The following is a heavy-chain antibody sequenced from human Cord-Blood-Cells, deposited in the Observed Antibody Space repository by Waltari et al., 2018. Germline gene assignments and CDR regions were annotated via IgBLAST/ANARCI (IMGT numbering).Heavy chain of an antibody. CDR2: IYSRGST. CDR1: GGSISSGGYY. Sequence: QVQLQESGPGLVKPSQTLSLTCTVSGGSISSGGYYWSWIRQHPGKGLEWIGYIYSRGSTYYNPSLKSRVTISVDTSKTQFSLKLSSVTAADTAVYCGARSHSGYSSSWCWFDPWGQGTLVTVSS. D-gene: IGHD6-13*01. J-gene: IGHJ5*02. V-gene: IGHV4-31*03. CDR3: ARSHSGYSSSWCWFDP.